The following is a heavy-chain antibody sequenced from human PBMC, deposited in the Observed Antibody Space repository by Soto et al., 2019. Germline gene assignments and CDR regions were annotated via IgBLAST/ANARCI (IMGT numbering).Heavy chain of an antibody. CDR1: GFTFSSYA. CDR3: ARRPPPAGIDY. J-gene: IGHJ4*02. Sequence: QVQLVESGGGVVQPGRSLRLSCAASGFTFSSYAMHWDRQAPGKGLEWVAVISYDGSNKYYADSVKGRFTISRDNSKNTLYLQMNSLRVEDTAVYYCARRPPPAGIDYWGQGTLVTVSS. D-gene: IGHD6-25*01. V-gene: IGHV3-30-3*01. CDR2: ISYDGSNK.